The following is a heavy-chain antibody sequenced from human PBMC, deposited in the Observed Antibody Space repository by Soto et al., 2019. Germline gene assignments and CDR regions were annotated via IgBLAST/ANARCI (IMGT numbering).Heavy chain of an antibody. D-gene: IGHD3-10*01. V-gene: IGHV1-69*14. CDR3: ASGHEFGGNSEAFDI. Sequence: QVQLVQSGAEVKKPGSSVKVSCKASGGTFSTSSINWLRQAPGQRPEWMGNILPIFGTADYAQKFRDRVTITADKSTNTAYMEQRSLFSEDAAVYYFASGHEFGGNSEAFDIWGQGTVVTVSS. CDR1: GGTFSTSS. J-gene: IGHJ3*02. CDR2: ILPIFGTA.